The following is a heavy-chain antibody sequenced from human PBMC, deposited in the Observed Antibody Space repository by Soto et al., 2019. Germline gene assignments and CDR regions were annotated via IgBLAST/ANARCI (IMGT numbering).Heavy chain of an antibody. Sequence: SQTLSLSCAISGDSVSSNSAAWSCIMHSPSRGLEWLGRTYYRSKWYNNYAVSVKSRITINPDTSKNQFSLQLNSVTPGDTAVYYCARDRLGDGYNDYWGQGTLVTVSS. J-gene: IGHJ4*02. V-gene: IGHV6-1*01. CDR3: ARDRLGDGYNDY. CDR2: TYYRSKWYN. CDR1: GDSVSSNSAA. D-gene: IGHD5-12*01.